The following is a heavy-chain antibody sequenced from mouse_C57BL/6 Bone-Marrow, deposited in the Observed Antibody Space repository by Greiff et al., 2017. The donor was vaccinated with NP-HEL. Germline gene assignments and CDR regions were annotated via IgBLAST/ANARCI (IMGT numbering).Heavy chain of an antibody. Sequence: VQLQQSGPGLVQPSQSLSITCTVSGFSLPSYGVHWVRQSPGKGLEWLGVIWRGGSTDYNAAFMSRLSITKDNSKSQVFFKMNSLQADDTAIYYCAKPYYYGSSYWHFDVWGTGTTVTVSS. CDR1: GFSLPSYG. CDR2: IWRGGST. J-gene: IGHJ1*03. CDR3: AKPYYYGSSYWHFDV. D-gene: IGHD1-1*01. V-gene: IGHV2-5*01.